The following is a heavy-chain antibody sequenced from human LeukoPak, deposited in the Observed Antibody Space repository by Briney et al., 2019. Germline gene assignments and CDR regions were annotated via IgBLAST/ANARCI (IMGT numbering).Heavy chain of an antibody. CDR2: IYTSGST. CDR1: GGSISSGSYY. D-gene: IGHD3-22*01. Sequence: SETLSLTCTVSGGSISSGSYYWSWIRQPAGKGLEWIGRIYTSGSTNYNPSLKSRVTISVDTSKNQFSLKLSSVTAADTAVYYCARHPDYYDSSGYYDYWGQGTLVTVSS. CDR3: ARHPDYYDSSGYYDY. V-gene: IGHV4-61*02. J-gene: IGHJ4*02.